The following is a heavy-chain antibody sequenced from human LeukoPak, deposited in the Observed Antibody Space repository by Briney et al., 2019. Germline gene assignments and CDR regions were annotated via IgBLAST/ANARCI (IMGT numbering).Heavy chain of an antibody. CDR2: IGYDGSNK. CDR3: VAIAVAGQFY. J-gene: IGHJ4*02. CDR1: GFAFSGYG. V-gene: IGHV3-30*02. Sequence: QAGGSLRLSCAASGFAFSGYGMHWARQAPGKGLEWGTYIGYDGSNKFYADSVRSRFTISRDNSKNTLYVQLYSLRVEVRAVYYCVAIAVAGQFYWGQGTLVTVSS. D-gene: IGHD6-19*01.